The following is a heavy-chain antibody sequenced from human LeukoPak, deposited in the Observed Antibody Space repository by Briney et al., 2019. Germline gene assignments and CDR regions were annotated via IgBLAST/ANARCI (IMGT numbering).Heavy chain of an antibody. Sequence: SQTLSLTCTVSGGSISSYYWSWIRQPPGKGLEWIGYIYYSGSTNYNPSLKSRVTISVDTSKNQFSLKLSSVTAADTAVYYCARGTDVDTAMAFDYWGQGTLVTVSS. J-gene: IGHJ4*02. CDR3: ARGTDVDTAMAFDY. V-gene: IGHV4-59*01. CDR2: IYYSGST. CDR1: GGSISSYY. D-gene: IGHD5-18*01.